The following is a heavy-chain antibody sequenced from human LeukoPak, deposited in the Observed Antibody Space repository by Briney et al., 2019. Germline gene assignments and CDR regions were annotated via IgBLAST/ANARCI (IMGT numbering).Heavy chain of an antibody. J-gene: IGHJ4*02. CDR1: GLTFSSYG. CDR2: ISYDGSNK. D-gene: IGHD5-18*01. CDR3: AKDQTRGYSYGARGYFDY. Sequence: PGGSLRLSCAASGLTFSSYGMHWVRQAPGKGLEWVAVISYDGSNKYYADSVKGRFTISRDNSKNTLYLQMNSLRAEDTAVYYCAKDQTRGYSYGARGYFDYWGQGTLVTVSS. V-gene: IGHV3-30*18.